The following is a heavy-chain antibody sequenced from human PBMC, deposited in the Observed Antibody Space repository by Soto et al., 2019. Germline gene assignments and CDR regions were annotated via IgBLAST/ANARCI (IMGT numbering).Heavy chain of an antibody. D-gene: IGHD3-16*01. CDR1: GFTFSTYW. V-gene: IGHV3-7*05. J-gene: IGHJ4*02. CDR2: INEDGSER. Sequence: EVQLVESGGGLVQPGGSLRLSCAASGFTFSTYWMSWVRQTPGKGLEWVANINEDGSERYYVDSVKGRFTISRDNAKNSLYLQMNSLRGEDTAVYHCARVWSLDYWGQGTSVTVSS. CDR3: ARVWSLDY.